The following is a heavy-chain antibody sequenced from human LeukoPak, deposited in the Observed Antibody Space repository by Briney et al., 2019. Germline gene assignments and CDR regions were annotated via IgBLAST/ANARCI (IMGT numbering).Heavy chain of an antibody. CDR3: ARDPNGDYIGTFDM. Sequence: PGGSLRLSCAPSGFTFSSYGMCWVRQAPGKGLEWVSSISGSGGSTQYADSVQGRFAISRDNSKNTLYLQMNSLRVEDTAVYFCARDPNGDYIGTFDMWGRGTMVSVSS. J-gene: IGHJ3*02. CDR2: ISGSGGST. V-gene: IGHV3-23*01. CDR1: GFTFSSYG. D-gene: IGHD4-17*01.